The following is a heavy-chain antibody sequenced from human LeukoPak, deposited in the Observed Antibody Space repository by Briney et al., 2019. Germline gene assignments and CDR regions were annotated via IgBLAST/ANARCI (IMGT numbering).Heavy chain of an antibody. Sequence: PGGSRRLSCVASGFTFSKFTMSWARQAPGKGLEWVSGIYGGTSAWTFYTDSVKGRFTISRDNSKSTVYLQMNNLRAEDSGVYFCAKDLTPDGVWDIDYWGPGTPITVSS. D-gene: IGHD3-9*01. V-gene: IGHV3-23*03. CDR3: AKDLTPDGVWDIDY. CDR1: GFTFSKFT. J-gene: IGHJ4*02. CDR2: IYGGTSAWT.